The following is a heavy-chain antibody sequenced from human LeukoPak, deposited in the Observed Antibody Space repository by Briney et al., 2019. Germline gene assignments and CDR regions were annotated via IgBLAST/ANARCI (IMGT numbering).Heavy chain of an antibody. CDR2: IYSSGTT. V-gene: IGHV4-4*07. D-gene: IGHD3-22*01. J-gene: IGHJ3*02. CDR1: GGSISSYY. CDR3: ARDWTVVAESLNSDAFDI. Sequence: SETLSLTCTVSGGSISSYYWSWIRQPAGKGLEWIGRIYSSGTTNYNPSLKSRVTMSVDTSKNQFSLKLRSVAAADTAVYYCARDWTVVAESLNSDAFDIWGQETMVTVSS.